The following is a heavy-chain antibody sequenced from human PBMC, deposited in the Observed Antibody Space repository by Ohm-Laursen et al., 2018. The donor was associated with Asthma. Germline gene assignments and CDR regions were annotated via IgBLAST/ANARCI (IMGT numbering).Heavy chain of an antibody. CDR1: GFTFSSYW. V-gene: IGHV3-7*01. D-gene: IGHD2-15*01. CDR3: ARDSCSGGSCYSYSAYFQH. J-gene: IGHJ1*01. CDR2: IKQDGSEK. Sequence: SLRLSCAAFGFTFSSYWMSWVRQAPGKGLEWVANIKQDGSEKYYVDSVKGRFTISRDNAKNSLYLQMNSLRAEDTAVYYCARDSCSGGSCYSYSAYFQHWGQGTLVTVSS.